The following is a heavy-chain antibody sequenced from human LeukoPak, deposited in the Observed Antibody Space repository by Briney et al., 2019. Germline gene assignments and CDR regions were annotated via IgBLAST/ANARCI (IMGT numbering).Heavy chain of an antibody. V-gene: IGHV1-24*01. CDR1: GYTLTELS. CDR3: ATDRVRRHDKGFLDWLDP. Sequence: ASVKVSCKVSGYTLTELSMHWARQAPGKGLEWMGGFDHEEGETIYAQKFRGRVTMTEDTSTDTAYMELSSLRSEDTAVYYCATDRVRRHDKGFLDWLDPWGQGTLVTVSS. D-gene: IGHD3-3*01. J-gene: IGHJ5*02. CDR2: FDHEEGET.